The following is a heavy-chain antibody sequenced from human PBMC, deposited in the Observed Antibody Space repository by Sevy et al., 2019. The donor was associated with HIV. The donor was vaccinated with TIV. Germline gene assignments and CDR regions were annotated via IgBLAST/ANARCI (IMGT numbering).Heavy chain of an antibody. D-gene: IGHD3-22*01. J-gene: IGHJ4*02. Sequence: GGSLRLSCAASGFTFSTYGMHWVRQAPGKGLEWVAVIWFDGSNTYYADSVKGRFTISRDIAKNTLYLQINSLRAEDTAVYYCAKDRYYYDSSGYSVFDYWGQGTLVTVSS. CDR3: AKDRYYYDSSGYSVFDY. CDR2: IWFDGSNT. CDR1: GFTFSTYG. V-gene: IGHV3-30*02.